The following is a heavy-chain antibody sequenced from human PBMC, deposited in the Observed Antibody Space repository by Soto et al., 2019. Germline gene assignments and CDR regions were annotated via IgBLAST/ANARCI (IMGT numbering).Heavy chain of an antibody. Sequence: PGGSLRLSCAASGFTFSSYGMHWVRQAPGKGLEWVAVISYDGSNKYYADSVKGRFTISRDNSKNTLYLQMNSLRAEDTAVYYCAKDPTAMVTGIDYWGQGTLVTVSS. J-gene: IGHJ4*02. CDR1: GFTFSSYG. CDR3: AKDPTAMVTGIDY. CDR2: ISYDGSNK. D-gene: IGHD5-18*01. V-gene: IGHV3-30*18.